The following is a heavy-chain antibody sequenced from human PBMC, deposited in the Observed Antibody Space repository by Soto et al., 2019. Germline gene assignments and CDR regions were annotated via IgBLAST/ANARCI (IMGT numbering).Heavy chain of an antibody. CDR1: GGTFSSYT. V-gene: IGHV1-69*02. Sequence: QVQLVQSGAEVKKPGSSVKVSCKASGGTFSSYTISWVRQAPGQGLEWMGRIIPNLGIANYAQKFQGRVTITADKSTSTAYMELSSLRSEDTAVYYCATAPTTGTFPPYYFDYWGQGTLVTVSS. J-gene: IGHJ4*02. CDR2: IIPNLGIA. CDR3: ATAPTTGTFPPYYFDY. D-gene: IGHD1-1*01.